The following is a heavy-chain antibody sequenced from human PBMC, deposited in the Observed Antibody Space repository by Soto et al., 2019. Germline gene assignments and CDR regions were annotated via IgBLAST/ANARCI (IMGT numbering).Heavy chain of an antibody. CDR2: ISFDGSNK. D-gene: IGHD6-19*01. V-gene: IGHV3-30*18. CDR1: EFTFSNYV. J-gene: IGHJ2*01. Sequence: QVQLVESGGGAVQPGRSLRLSCAASEFTFSNYVMHWVRQAPGKGLEWVAVISFDGSNKYHVDSVKGRFTVSRDNSKNTVYLEMNSLRTEDTAVYYCAKASSQQWLVHYWYFDLWGRGTLVTVSS. CDR3: AKASSQQWLVHYWYFDL.